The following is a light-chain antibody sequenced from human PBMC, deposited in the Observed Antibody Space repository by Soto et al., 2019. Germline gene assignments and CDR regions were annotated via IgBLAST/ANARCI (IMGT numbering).Light chain of an antibody. V-gene: IGKV3-11*01. J-gene: IGKJ4*01. CDR1: QSVSSY. CDR3: QQGSNWPLT. Sequence: EIVLTQSPATLSLSPGERATLSCRASQSVSSYLVWYQQKPGQAPRLLIYDASNRATGIPARFSGSGSGTDFTLTISSLEPEDFAVYYCQQGSNWPLTLGGGTKVEIK. CDR2: DAS.